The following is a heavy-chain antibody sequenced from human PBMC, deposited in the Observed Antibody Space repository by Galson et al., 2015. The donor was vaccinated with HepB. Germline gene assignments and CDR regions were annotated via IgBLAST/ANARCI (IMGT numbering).Heavy chain of an antibody. D-gene: IGHD6-13*01. J-gene: IGHJ4*02. CDR3: AKDLTPPGFGAAAGRTSGLWYY. Sequence: SLRLSCAASGFTFSSYAMSWVRQAPGKGLEWVSAISGSGGSTYYADSVKGRFTISRDNSKNTLYLQMNSLRAEDTAVYYCAKDLTPPGFGAAAGRTSGLWYYWGQGTLVTVSS. V-gene: IGHV3-23*01. CDR2: ISGSGGST. CDR1: GFTFSSYA.